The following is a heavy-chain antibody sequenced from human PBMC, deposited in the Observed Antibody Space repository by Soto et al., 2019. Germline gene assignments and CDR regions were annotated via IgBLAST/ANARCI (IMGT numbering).Heavy chain of an antibody. CDR2: IYYSGSN. CDR3: ARVVPAASKWFDP. CDR1: AGSISSGGYY. Sequence: SETLSLTCTVSAGSISSGGYYWSWIRQHPGKGLEWIGYIYYSGSNYYNPSLKSRVTISVDTSKNQFSLKLSSVTAADTAVYYCARVVPAASKWFDPWGQGTLVTVSS. J-gene: IGHJ5*02. D-gene: IGHD2-2*01. V-gene: IGHV4-31*03.